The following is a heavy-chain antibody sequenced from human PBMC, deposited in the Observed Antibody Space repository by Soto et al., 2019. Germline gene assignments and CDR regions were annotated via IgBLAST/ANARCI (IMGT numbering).Heavy chain of an antibody. CDR2: IGGRGNSA. V-gene: IGHV3-23*01. Sequence: GESLKISCAASGFIFTNYAMNWVRQAPGKGLEWVSVIGGRGNSAYYADSVQGRFTISRDNSKNTLSLQMSSLTADDTAIYYCVREGRGSFDFWGRGTMVTVSS. CDR3: VREGRGSFDF. D-gene: IGHD5-12*01. CDR1: GFIFTNYA. J-gene: IGHJ3*01.